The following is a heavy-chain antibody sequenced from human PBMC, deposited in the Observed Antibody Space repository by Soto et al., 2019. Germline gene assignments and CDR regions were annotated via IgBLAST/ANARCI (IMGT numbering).Heavy chain of an antibody. V-gene: IGHV1-18*01. D-gene: IGHD6-13*01. CDR1: GYTFTSYG. Sequence: ASVKVSCKASGYTFTSYGISWVRQAPGQGLEWMGWISAYNGNTNYAQKLQGRVTMTTDTSTSTAYMELRSLRSDDTAVYYCAREVLGIAAAGKSGDFHYWGQGTLVTVSS. J-gene: IGHJ4*02. CDR3: AREVLGIAAAGKSGDFHY. CDR2: ISAYNGNT.